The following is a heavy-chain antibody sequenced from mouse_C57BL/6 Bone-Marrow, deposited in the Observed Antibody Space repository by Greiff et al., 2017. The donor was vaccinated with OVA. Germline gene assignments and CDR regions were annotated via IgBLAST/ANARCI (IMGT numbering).Heavy chain of an antibody. Sequence: VQLQQSVAELVRPGASVKLSCTASGFHIKNTYMHWVKQRPEQGLEWIGRIDPANGNTKYAPKFQGKATITADTSSNTAYLQLSSLTSEDTAIYYWARVDYGSSYTDAMDYWGQGTSVTVSS. J-gene: IGHJ4*01. V-gene: IGHV14-3*01. CDR1: GFHIKNTY. D-gene: IGHD1-1*01. CDR2: IDPANGNT. CDR3: ARVDYGSSYTDAMDY.